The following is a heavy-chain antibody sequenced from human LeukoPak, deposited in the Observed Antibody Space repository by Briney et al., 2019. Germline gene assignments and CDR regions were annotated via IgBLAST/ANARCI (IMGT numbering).Heavy chain of an antibody. CDR2: IYYSGSS. V-gene: IGHV4-59*01. CDR1: GDSISSYY. D-gene: IGHD6-19*01. CDR3: ARAKKAVAGFFDY. Sequence: SETLSLTCTVSGDSISSYYWSWIRQPPGKGLGWIGYIYYSGSSNYNPSLKSRVTISVDTSKNQVSLKLSSVTAADTAVYYCARAKKAVAGFFDYWSQGPLVTVSS. J-gene: IGHJ4*02.